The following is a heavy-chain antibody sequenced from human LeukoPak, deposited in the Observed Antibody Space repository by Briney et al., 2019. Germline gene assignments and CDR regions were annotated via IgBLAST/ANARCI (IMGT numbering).Heavy chain of an antibody. Sequence: SETLSLTCTVSGGSISSDHWNWIRQPPGKGLEWIGCIYYSGSTYYNPSLKSRVTISVDMSKSQFSLRLTSVTAADTAVYYCARKNDFDIWGQGTLVTVSS. D-gene: IGHD2/OR15-2a*01. CDR3: ARKNDFDI. J-gene: IGHJ3*02. CDR2: IYYSGST. V-gene: IGHV4-59*01. CDR1: GGSISSDH.